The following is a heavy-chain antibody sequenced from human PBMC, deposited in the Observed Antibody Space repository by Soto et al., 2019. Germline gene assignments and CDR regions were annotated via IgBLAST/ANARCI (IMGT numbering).Heavy chain of an antibody. CDR3: TRPPAPPYYYYGMDV. Sequence: EVQLVESGGGLVQPGGSLKLSCAASGFTFSGSAMHWVRQASGKGLEWVGRIRSKANSYATAYAASVKGRSTISRDDSKNTAYLQMNSLKTEDTAVYYCTRPPAPPYYYYGMDVWGQGTTVTVSS. CDR1: GFTFSGSA. CDR2: IRSKANSYAT. J-gene: IGHJ6*02. V-gene: IGHV3-73*01.